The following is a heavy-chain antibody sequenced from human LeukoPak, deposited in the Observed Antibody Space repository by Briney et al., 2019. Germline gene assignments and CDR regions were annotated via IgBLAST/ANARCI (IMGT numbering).Heavy chain of an antibody. CDR3: ARDRFPYYYYMDV. Sequence: SETLSLTCTVSGGSISSYYWSWIRQPPGKGLEWIGYIYYSGSTNYNPSLKSRVTISVDTSKNQFSLKLSSVTAADTAVYYCARDRFPYYYYMDVWGKGTTVTVSS. V-gene: IGHV4-59*01. D-gene: IGHD3-3*01. CDR2: IYYSGST. J-gene: IGHJ6*03. CDR1: GGSISSYY.